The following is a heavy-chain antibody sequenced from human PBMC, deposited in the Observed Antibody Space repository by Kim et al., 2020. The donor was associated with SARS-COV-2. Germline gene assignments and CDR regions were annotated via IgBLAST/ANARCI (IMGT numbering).Heavy chain of an antibody. CDR3: ARGGNSSGWYWDYYYYMDV. D-gene: IGHD6-19*01. CDR2: ISAYNGNT. J-gene: IGHJ6*03. CDR1: GYTFTSYG. V-gene: IGHV1-18*01. Sequence: ASVKVSCKASGYTFTSYGISWVRQASGQGLEWMGWISAYNGNTNYAQKLQGRVTMTTDTSTSTAYMELRSLRSDDTAVYYCARGGNSSGWYWDYYYYMDVWGKGTTVTVS.